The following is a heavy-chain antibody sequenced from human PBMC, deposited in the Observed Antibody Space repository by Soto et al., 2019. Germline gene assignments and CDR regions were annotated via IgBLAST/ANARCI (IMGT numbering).Heavy chain of an antibody. D-gene: IGHD6-19*01. Sequence: GGSLRLSCAASGFTFNTYWMSWVRQVPGKGLEWVANIKQDGSDKYYVDSVKGRFTISRDNAKNSLSLQVNSLRAEDTAVYYCARAAYTRGWYPDYFDYWGQGTLVTVSS. CDR3: ARAAYTRGWYPDYFDY. CDR1: GFTFNTYW. CDR2: IKQDGSDK. V-gene: IGHV3-7*01. J-gene: IGHJ4*02.